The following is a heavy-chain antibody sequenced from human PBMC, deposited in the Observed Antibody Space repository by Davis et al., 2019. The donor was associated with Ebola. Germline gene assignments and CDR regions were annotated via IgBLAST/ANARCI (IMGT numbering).Heavy chain of an antibody. CDR1: GFTFSSYA. D-gene: IGHD3-3*01. CDR2: ISGSGGTT. V-gene: IGHV3-23*01. J-gene: IGHJ6*04. Sequence: GESLKISCAASGFTFSSYAMHWVRQAPGKGLEWVSAISGSGGTTYYAGSVKGRFTVSRDNSKKTMYLQMNSLRAEDTAVYYCARSGLSFGVVKYHYGKDVWGKGTTVTVSS. CDR3: ARSGLSFGVVKYHYGKDV.